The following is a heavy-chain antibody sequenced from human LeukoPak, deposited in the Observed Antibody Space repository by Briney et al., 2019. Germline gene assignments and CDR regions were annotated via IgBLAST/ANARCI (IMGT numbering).Heavy chain of an antibody. CDR1: GGSFSGYY. Sequence: PSETLSLTCAVYGGSFSGYYWSWIRQPPGKGLEWIGEINHSGSTNYNPSLKSRVTISVDTSKNQFSLKLSSVTAADTAVYHCARGLRSTTYYYGSGSYSGYGMDVWGKGTTVTVSS. J-gene: IGHJ6*04. V-gene: IGHV4-34*01. CDR2: INHSGST. D-gene: IGHD3-10*01. CDR3: ARGLRSTTYYYGSGSYSGYGMDV.